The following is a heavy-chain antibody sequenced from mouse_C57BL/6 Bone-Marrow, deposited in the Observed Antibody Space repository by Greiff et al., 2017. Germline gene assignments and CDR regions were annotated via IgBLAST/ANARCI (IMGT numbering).Heavy chain of an antibody. CDR3: ARWGKPSHYFDY. V-gene: IGHV1-78*01. CDR1: GYTFTDHT. CDR2: FYPRDGST. J-gene: IGHJ2*01. Sequence: QVQLQQSDAELVKPGASVKISCKVSGYTFTDHTIHWMKQRPEQGLEWIGYFYPRDGSTKYNEKFKGKATLTADKSSSTDYMQLNSQTSEDSAVYICARWGKPSHYFDYWGQGTTLTVSS.